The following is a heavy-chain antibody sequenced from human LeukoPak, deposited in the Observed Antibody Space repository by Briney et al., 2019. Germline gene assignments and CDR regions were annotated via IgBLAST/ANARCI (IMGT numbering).Heavy chain of an antibody. Sequence: GGSQRLSCAASGFTFSSFWMSWVRQAPGKGLEWVAHIKEDGSMLSYVDSVKGRFTISRDNAKNSVYLQMNSLRAEDTAVYYCARVVTWFDPWGQGSLVTVSS. CDR3: ARVVTWFDP. CDR2: IKEDGSML. J-gene: IGHJ5*02. CDR1: GFTFSSFW. V-gene: IGHV3-7*04.